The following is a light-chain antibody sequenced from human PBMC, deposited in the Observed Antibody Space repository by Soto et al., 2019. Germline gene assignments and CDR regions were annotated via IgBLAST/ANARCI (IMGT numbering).Light chain of an antibody. J-gene: IGLJ2*01. CDR1: SSDVGGYHY. CDR2: EVS. V-gene: IGLV2-8*01. Sequence: QSALTQPPSASGSPGQSVTISCTGTSSDVGGYHYVSWYQQHPGKAPKLIIYEVSERPSGVPDRFSGSKSGNTASLTVSGLQAEDEADYYCSSFAGSNNLPFGGGTKLTVL. CDR3: SSFAGSNNLP.